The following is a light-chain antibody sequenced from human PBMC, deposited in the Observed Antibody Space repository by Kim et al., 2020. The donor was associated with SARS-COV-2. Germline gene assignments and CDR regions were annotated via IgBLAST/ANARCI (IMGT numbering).Light chain of an antibody. J-gene: IGKJ2*01. CDR1: QSISSY. Sequence: ASVGDRVTITYRASQSISSYLNWYQQKPGKAPKLLIYAASSLQSGVPSRFSGSGSGTDFTLTLSSLQPEDFATYYCQQSYSTPQYTFGQGTKLEI. V-gene: IGKV1-39*01. CDR2: AAS. CDR3: QQSYSTPQYT.